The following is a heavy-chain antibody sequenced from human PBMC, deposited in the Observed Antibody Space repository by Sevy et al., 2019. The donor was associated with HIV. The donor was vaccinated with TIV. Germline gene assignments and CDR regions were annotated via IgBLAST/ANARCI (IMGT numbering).Heavy chain of an antibody. Sequence: GGSLRLSCPASGFTLSSYAMSWVRQAPGKGLEWVSAISGSGGSTYYAYSVKGRFTISRDNSKNTLYLQMNSLRAEDTAVYYCAKDRVITMLRGVPHYGMDVWGQGTTVTVSS. J-gene: IGHJ6*02. V-gene: IGHV3-23*01. CDR2: ISGSGGST. CDR3: AKDRVITMLRGVPHYGMDV. CDR1: GFTLSSYA. D-gene: IGHD3-10*01.